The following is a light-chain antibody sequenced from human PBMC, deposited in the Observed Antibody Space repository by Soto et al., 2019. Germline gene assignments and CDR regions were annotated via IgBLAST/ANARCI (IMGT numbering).Light chain of an antibody. CDR1: SSNIGAGYD. Sequence: QAVVTQPPSVSGAPGQRVTISCTGSSSNIGAGYDVHWYQKLPGVAPRLLIFANSIRPSGVPDRFSGSKSDTSASLAITGLQSGDEADYYCQSYDNSLSAYVFGTGTKLTVL. CDR3: QSYDNSLSAYV. V-gene: IGLV1-40*01. J-gene: IGLJ1*01. CDR2: ANS.